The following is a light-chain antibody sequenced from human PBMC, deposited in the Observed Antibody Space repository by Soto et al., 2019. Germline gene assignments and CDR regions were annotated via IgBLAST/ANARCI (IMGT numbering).Light chain of an antibody. Sequence: NFMLTQPHSVSESPGKTVTISCTRSSCSIASNYVQWYQQRPGSAPTPVIYEDSQRPSGVPDRFSGSIDSSSNSASLTISRLKTEDEADYYCQSFDINNVVFGGGTKVTVL. CDR1: SCSIASNY. CDR2: EDS. J-gene: IGLJ2*01. CDR3: QSFDINNVV. V-gene: IGLV6-57*04.